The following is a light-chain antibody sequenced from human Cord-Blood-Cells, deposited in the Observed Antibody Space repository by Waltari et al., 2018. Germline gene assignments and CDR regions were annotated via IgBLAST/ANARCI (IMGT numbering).Light chain of an antibody. CDR2: AAS. CDR1: QGIRSY. Sequence: AIRITQSPSSLSASTGDRATITCRARQGIRSYLAWYQQKPGKAPKLLIYAASTLQSGVPSRFSGSGSGTDFTLTISCLQSEDFATYYCQQYYSYPRTFGQGTKVEIK. J-gene: IGKJ1*01. V-gene: IGKV1-8*01. CDR3: QQYYSYPRT.